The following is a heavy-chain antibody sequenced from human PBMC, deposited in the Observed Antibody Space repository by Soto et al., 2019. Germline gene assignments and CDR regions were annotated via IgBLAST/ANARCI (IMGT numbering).Heavy chain of an antibody. CDR2: IYYSGST. D-gene: IGHD3-10*01. J-gene: IGHJ6*02. CDR1: GFAVSTNY. Sequence: SETLRLSCAASGFAVSTNYWSWIRQPPGKGLEWIGYIYYSGSTNYNPSLKSRVTISVDTSKNQFSLKLSSVTAADTAVYYCARLAKYGSGSYYYYYGMDVWGQGTTVTVSS. V-gene: IGHV4-59*08. CDR3: ARLAKYGSGSYYYYYGMDV.